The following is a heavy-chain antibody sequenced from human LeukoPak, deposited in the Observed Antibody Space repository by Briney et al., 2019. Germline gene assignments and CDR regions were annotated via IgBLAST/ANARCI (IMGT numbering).Heavy chain of an antibody. Sequence: SETLSLTCTVSGGSIDTYYWNWIRQPPGKGLEWIGYVFHTGSTNYNPSLTSRVTISVDTSKNQFSLKLSSVTAADTAVYYCARDRGSQPFIDYWGQGTLVTVSS. CDR3: ARDRGSQPFIDY. CDR1: GGSIDTYY. V-gene: IGHV4-59*01. J-gene: IGHJ4*02. CDR2: VFHTGST. D-gene: IGHD1-26*01.